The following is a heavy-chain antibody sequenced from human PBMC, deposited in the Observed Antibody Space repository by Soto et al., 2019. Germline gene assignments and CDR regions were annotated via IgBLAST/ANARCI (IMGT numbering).Heavy chain of an antibody. CDR2: IYYSGST. Sequence: PSETLSLTCTVSGGSISSGGYYWSWIRQHPGKGLEWIGYIYYSGSTYYNPSLKSRVTISVDTSKNQFSLKLSSVTAADTAVYYCARDSNDSSGYYRYFQHWGQGTLVTVSS. CDR1: GGSISSGGYY. J-gene: IGHJ1*01. D-gene: IGHD3-22*01. CDR3: ARDSNDSSGYYRYFQH. V-gene: IGHV4-31*03.